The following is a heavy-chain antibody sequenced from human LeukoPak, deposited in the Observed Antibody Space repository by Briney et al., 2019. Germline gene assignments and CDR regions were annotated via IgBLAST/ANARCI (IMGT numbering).Heavy chain of an antibody. Sequence: SETLSLTCTVSGASITSYHWSWIRQPAGKGLEWIGRMFYSGNTDYNPSLKSRLTISVDTSKNQFSLKLSSVTAADTAVYYCARDKAYYDSTPGAFDIWGQGTMVTVSS. D-gene: IGHD3-22*01. CDR2: MFYSGNT. V-gene: IGHV4-4*07. CDR3: ARDKAYYDSTPGAFDI. CDR1: GASITSYH. J-gene: IGHJ3*02.